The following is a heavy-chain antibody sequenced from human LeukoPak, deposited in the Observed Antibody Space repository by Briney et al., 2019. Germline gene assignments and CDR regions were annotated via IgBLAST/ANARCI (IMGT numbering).Heavy chain of an antibody. D-gene: IGHD3-10*01. CDR3: AKDSSAYYYYMDV. V-gene: IGHV3-9*01. CDR2: ISWNSGSI. J-gene: IGHJ6*03. Sequence: GGSLRLSCAASGFTFDDYAVHWVRQAPGKGLEWVSGISWNSGSIGYADSVKGRFTISRDNAKNSLYLQMNSLRAEDTALYYCAKDSSAYYYYMDVCGKGTTVTVSS. CDR1: GFTFDDYA.